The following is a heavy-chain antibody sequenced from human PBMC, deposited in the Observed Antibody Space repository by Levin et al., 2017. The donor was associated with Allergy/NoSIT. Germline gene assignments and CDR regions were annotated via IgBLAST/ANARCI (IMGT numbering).Heavy chain of an antibody. CDR3: ARPLTYGYYYYGMDV. CDR2: ISHDGSIK. J-gene: IGHJ6*02. V-gene: IGHV3-30*04. Sequence: SCEASGFTFSDYGLNWVRQAPGKGLEWVAVISHDGSIKYYGDSVKGRFTVSRDSSKRVLYLQMNSLRLEDTAIYYCARPLTYGYYYYGMDVWGQGTTVTVSS. CDR1: GFTFSDYG. D-gene: IGHD4-17*01.